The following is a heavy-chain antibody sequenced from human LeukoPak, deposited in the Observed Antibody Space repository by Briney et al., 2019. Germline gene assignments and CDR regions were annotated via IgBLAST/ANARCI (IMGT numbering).Heavy chain of an antibody. CDR1: GLTFSPYT. J-gene: IGHJ6*02. D-gene: IGHD2/OR15-2a*01. Sequence: PGGSLRLSCAGSGLTFSPYTMNWVRQAPGKGLEWVSCISKGGTYIYYADSVRGRFTISRDNAKNSLYLQMNSLRAEDTAVYYCAREEDSTTIRSSYGMDVWGQGTTVTVSS. V-gene: IGHV3-21*01. CDR3: AREEDSTTIRSSYGMDV. CDR2: ISKGGTYI.